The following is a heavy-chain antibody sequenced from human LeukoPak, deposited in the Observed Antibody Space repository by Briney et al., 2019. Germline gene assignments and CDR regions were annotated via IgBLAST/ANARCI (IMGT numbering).Heavy chain of an antibody. CDR2: INSDGSST. CDR3: ASGYSGYYGSANCY. CDR1: GFTFSNYW. Sequence: AGGSLRLSCAASGFTFSNYWMHWVRQAPGKGLVWVTRINSDGSSTSYADSVKGRFTISRDNAKNMLYLQMNSLRAEDTAVYYCASGYSGYYGSANCYWGQGTLVTVSS. D-gene: IGHD3-10*01. V-gene: IGHV3-74*01. J-gene: IGHJ4*02.